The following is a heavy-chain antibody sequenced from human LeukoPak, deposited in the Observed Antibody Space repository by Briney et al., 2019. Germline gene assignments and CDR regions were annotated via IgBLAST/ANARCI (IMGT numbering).Heavy chain of an antibody. CDR3: ARDVDWFDS. J-gene: IGHJ5*01. CDR1: GFTLNNYW. V-gene: IGHV3-7*01. Sequence: SGGSLRLSCAASGFTLNNYWMNWVRQIPGKGLEWVANIKQDGSAKYYVDSVKGRFTISRDNATNSLYLQMNSLRAEDTAVYYCARDVDWFDSWGQGTLVTVSS. CDR2: IKQDGSAK.